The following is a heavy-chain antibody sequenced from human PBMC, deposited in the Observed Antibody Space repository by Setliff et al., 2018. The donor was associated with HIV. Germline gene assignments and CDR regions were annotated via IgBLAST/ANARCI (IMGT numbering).Heavy chain of an antibody. V-gene: IGHV3-9*01. CDR1: GFKIEEYA. D-gene: IGHD1-26*01. Sequence: GGSLRLSCVGSGFKIEEYAMAWVRQVPGKGLEWVSSISWNSINIDYADSMKGRFTISRDNAKNSLYLQMNSLRADDTAVYFCARPTNIDTLYYGSQTFYMYYYGLDVWGQGTTVTVSS. CDR2: ISWNSINI. CDR3: ARPTNIDTLYYGSQTFYMYYYGLDV. J-gene: IGHJ6*02.